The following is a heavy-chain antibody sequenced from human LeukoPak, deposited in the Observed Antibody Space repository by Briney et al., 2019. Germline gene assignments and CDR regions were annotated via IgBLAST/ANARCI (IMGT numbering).Heavy chain of an antibody. D-gene: IGHD3-22*01. J-gene: IGHJ4*02. CDR2: IYYSGST. CDR3: ARVNALYDSSGYVYYFDY. V-gene: IGHV4-61*01. Sequence: SETLSLTCTVSGGSISSSSYYWSWIRQPPGKGLEWIGYIYYSGSTNYNPSLKSRVTISVDTSKNQFSLKLSSVTAADTAVYYCARVNALYDSSGYVYYFDYWGQGTLVTVSS. CDR1: GGSISSSSYY.